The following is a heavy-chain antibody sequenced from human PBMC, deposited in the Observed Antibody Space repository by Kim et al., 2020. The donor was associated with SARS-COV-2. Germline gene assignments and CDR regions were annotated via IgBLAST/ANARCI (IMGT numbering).Heavy chain of an antibody. CDR1: GFTFSNYA. CDR3: AKTRGGYDGAAYFDY. CDR2: VTCAGANT. V-gene: IGHV3-23*01. D-gene: IGHD5-12*01. Sequence: GGSLRLSCAASGFTFSNYAMNWVHQAPGKGLEWVSSVTCAGANTYYADSVKGRFTISRDSSKNTLYLQMNSLRPEDTALYYCAKTRGGYDGAAYFDYLG. J-gene: IGHJ4*01.